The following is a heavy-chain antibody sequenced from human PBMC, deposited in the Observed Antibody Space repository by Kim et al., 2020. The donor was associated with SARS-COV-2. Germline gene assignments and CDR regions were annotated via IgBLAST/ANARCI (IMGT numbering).Heavy chain of an antibody. CDR2: ISGSGGST. Sequence: GGSLRLSFAASGFTFSSYAMSWVRQAPGKGLEWVSAISGSGGSTYYADSVKGRFTISRDNSKNTLYLQMNSLRAEDTAVYYCAKDRSIGYSSGWYYFDYWGQGTLVTVSS. V-gene: IGHV3-23*01. CDR3: AKDRSIGYSSGWYYFDY. J-gene: IGHJ4*02. D-gene: IGHD6-19*01. CDR1: GFTFSSYA.